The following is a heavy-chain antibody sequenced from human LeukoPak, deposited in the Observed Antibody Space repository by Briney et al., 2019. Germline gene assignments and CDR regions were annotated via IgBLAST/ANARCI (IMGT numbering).Heavy chain of an antibody. CDR1: GFTFSSYW. Sequence: GGSLRRSCAASGFTFSSYWMHWVRQAPGKGLVWVSRINSDGSSTSYADSVKGRFTISRDNAKNTLYLQMNSLRAEDMAVYYCARGDYYDTPRNWGQGTLVTVSS. CDR2: INSDGSST. D-gene: IGHD3-22*01. V-gene: IGHV3-74*01. J-gene: IGHJ4*02. CDR3: ARGDYYDTPRN.